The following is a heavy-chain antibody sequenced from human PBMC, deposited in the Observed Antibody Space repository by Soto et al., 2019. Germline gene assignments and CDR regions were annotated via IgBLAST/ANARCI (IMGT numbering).Heavy chain of an antibody. J-gene: IGHJ5*02. D-gene: IGHD1-1*01. V-gene: IGHV2-70*04. CDR3: ARIMEAGGWFDP. CDR2: IDWDDDK. CDR1: GFSLSTSGMR. Sequence: SGPTLVNPTQTLTLTCTFSGFSLSTSGMRVSWIRQPPGKALEWLARIDWDDDKFYSTSLKTRLTISKDTSKNQVVLTMTNMDPVDTATHYCARIMEAGGWFDPWGQGTLVTVSS.